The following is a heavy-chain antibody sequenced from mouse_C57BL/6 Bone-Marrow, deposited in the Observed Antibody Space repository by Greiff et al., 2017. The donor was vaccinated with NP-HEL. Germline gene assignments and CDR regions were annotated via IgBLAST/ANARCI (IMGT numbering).Heavy chain of an antibody. CDR3: ARDKIDITTVVPYYAMDY. D-gene: IGHD1-1*01. Sequence: EVQLVESGGGLVKPGGSLKLSCAASGFTFSSYAMSWVRQTPEKRLEWVATISDGGSYTYYPDNVKGRFTISRDNAKNNLYLQMSHLKSEDTAMYYCARDKIDITTVVPYYAMDYWGQGTSVTVSS. V-gene: IGHV5-4*01. CDR1: GFTFSSYA. CDR2: ISDGGSYT. J-gene: IGHJ4*01.